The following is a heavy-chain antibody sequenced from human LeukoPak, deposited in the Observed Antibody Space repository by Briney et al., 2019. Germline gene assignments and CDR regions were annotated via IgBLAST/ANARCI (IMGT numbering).Heavy chain of an antibody. Sequence: GGSLRLSCAASGFTFSGSAMPWVRQASGKGLEWVGRIRSKANSYATAYAASVKGRFTISRDDSKNTAYLQMNSLKTEDTAVYYCTRHSGAAATDYWGQGTLVTVSS. V-gene: IGHV3-73*01. J-gene: IGHJ4*02. D-gene: IGHD6-13*01. CDR3: TRHSGAAATDY. CDR1: GFTFSGSA. CDR2: IRSKANSYAT.